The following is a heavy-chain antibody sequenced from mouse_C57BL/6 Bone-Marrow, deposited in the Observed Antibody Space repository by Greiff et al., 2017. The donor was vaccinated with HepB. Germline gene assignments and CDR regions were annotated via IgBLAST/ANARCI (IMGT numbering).Heavy chain of an antibody. D-gene: IGHD1-1*01. V-gene: IGHV1-18*01. CDR1: GYTFTDYN. CDR3: ARANYYGSSYNWYFDV. Sequence: VQLQQSGPELVKPGASVKIPCKASGYTFTDYNMDWVKQSHGKSLEWIGDINPNNGGTIYNQKFKGKATLTVDKSSSTAYMELRSLTSEDTAVYYCARANYYGSSYNWYFDVWGTGTTVTVSS. CDR2: INPNNGGT. J-gene: IGHJ1*03.